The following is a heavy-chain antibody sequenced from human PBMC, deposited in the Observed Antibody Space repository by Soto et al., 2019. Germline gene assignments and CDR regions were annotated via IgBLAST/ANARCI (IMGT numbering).Heavy chain of an antibody. CDR3: AGRQYCSSTSCYVNYYYYGMDV. J-gene: IGHJ6*02. CDR2: IIPICGTA. D-gene: IGHD2-2*01. CDR1: GGTFSSYA. Sequence: QVQLVQSGAEVEKPGSSVKVSCKASGGTFSSYAISWVRQAPGQGLEWMGGIIPICGTANYAQKFQGRVTITADEATSTAYMELRSLISEYTAVYYCAGRQYCSSTSCYVNYYYYGMDVWGQGTTVTVSS. V-gene: IGHV1-69*01.